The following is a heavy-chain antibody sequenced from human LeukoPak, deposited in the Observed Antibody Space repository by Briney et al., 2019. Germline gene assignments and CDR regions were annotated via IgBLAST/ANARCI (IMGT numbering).Heavy chain of an antibody. Sequence: PSQTLSLTCTVSGGSISSGSYYWRWIRQPAGKGLEWIGRIYTSGSTNYNPSLKSRVTMSVDTSKNQFSLKLSSVTAADTAVYYCAREYCSSTSCYEMYDYWGQGTLVTVSS. CDR3: AREYCSSTSCYEMYDY. V-gene: IGHV4-61*02. D-gene: IGHD2-2*01. CDR1: GGSISSGSYY. CDR2: IYTSGST. J-gene: IGHJ4*02.